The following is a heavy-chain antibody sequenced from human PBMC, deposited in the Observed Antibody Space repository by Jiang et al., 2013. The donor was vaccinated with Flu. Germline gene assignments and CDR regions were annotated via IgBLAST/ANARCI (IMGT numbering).Heavy chain of an antibody. J-gene: IGHJ4*02. D-gene: IGHD2-15*01. Sequence: LLKPSETLSLTCTVSGGSISSSSYYWGWIRQPPGKGLEWIGSIYYSGSTYYNPSLKSRVTISVDTSKNQFSLKLSSVTAADTAVYYCARHRDSRYYFDYWGQGTLVTVSS. CDR2: IYYSGST. V-gene: IGHV4-39*01. CDR3: ARHRDSRYYFDY. CDR1: GGSISSSSYY.